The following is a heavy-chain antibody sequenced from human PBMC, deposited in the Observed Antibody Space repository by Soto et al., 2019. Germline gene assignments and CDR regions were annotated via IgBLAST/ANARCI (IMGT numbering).Heavy chain of an antibody. D-gene: IGHD6-13*01. Sequence: SETLSVTWTVSGGSISSLYWSWIRKPPGKGLEWIGCFYYSGSTYYNPSLKSRVSISVDTSKNQFSLKLSSVIAADTAVYYCARHYPLYSRPPGWFDPWGQGTLVTVSS. CDR3: ARHYPLYSRPPGWFDP. CDR1: GGSISSLY. J-gene: IGHJ5*02. V-gene: IGHV4-59*04. CDR2: FYYSGST.